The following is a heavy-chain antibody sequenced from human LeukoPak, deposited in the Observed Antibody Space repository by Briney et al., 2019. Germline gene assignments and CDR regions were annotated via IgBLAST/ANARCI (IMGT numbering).Heavy chain of an antibody. Sequence: SETLSLTCAVSGGYISAYYWNWIRQPPGRGLEWIGYIFTGGTTYNPSLKSRVTISVDTSKNQFSLKLSSVTAADTAVYYCARRLRTYFDYWGQGSPVTVSS. J-gene: IGHJ4*02. CDR3: ARRLRTYFDY. V-gene: IGHV4-4*09. CDR1: GGYISAYY. CDR2: IFTGGT.